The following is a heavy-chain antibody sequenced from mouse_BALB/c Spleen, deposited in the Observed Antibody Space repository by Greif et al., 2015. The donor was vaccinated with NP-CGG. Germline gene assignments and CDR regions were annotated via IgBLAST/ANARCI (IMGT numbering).Heavy chain of an antibody. CDR1: GFTFSSYA. CDR2: ISSGGSYT. D-gene: IGHD2-4*01. J-gene: IGHJ4*01. Sequence: EVKVVESGGGLVKPGGSLKLSCAASGFTFSSYAMSWVRQTPEKRLEWVATISSGGSYTYYPDSVKGRFTISRDNAKNTLYLQMSSLRSEDTAMYYCARHGGLPNYYAMDYWGQGTSVTVSS. CDR3: ARHGGLPNYYAMDY. V-gene: IGHV5-9-3*01.